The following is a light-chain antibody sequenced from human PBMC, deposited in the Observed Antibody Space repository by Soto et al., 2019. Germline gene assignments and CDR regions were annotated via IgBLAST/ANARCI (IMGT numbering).Light chain of an antibody. CDR1: EGIGND. V-gene: IGKV1-17*01. J-gene: IGKJ1*01. CDR3: KQYNSYRT. Sequence: DIQLAQSPSSLSGSIGDTLTITCRASEGIGNDLGWFRQKPGKAPQXLIYDASTLQSGVQSRFSGSGSGTEFTLTIRSLQPDDFATYYCKQYNSYRTCGQGTKVDIK. CDR2: DAS.